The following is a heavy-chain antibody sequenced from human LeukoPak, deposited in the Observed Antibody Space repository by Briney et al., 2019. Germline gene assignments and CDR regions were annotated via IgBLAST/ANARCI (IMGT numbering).Heavy chain of an antibody. CDR3: ARPGVPAAGTHDAFDI. D-gene: IGHD6-13*01. CDR1: GYSFTNYW. CDR2: IYPGDSDT. J-gene: IGHJ3*02. V-gene: IGHV5-51*01. Sequence: GESLKISCKGSGYSFTNYWIGWVRQMSGKGLEWMGIIYPGDSDTRYSPSFQGQVTISADKSISTAYLQWSSLKASDTAMYYCARPGVPAAGTHDAFDIWGQGTMVTVSS.